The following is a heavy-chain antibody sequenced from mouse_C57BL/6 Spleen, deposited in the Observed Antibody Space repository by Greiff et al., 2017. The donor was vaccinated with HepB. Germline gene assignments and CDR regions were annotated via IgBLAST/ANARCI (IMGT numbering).Heavy chain of an antibody. D-gene: IGHD2-4*01. J-gene: IGHJ2*01. V-gene: IGHV2-5*01. CDR3: AKASYDYDPHYFDY. Sequence: VQLQQSGPGLVQPSQSLSITCTVSGFSLTSYGVHWVRQSPGKGLEWLGVIWRGGSTDYNAAFMSRLSITKDNSKSQVFFKMNSLQADDTAIYYCAKASYDYDPHYFDYWGQGTTLTVSS. CDR1: GFSLTSYG. CDR2: IWRGGST.